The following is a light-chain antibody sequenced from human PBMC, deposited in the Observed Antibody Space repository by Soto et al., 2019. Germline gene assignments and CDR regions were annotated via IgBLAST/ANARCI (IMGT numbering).Light chain of an antibody. CDR1: RSVLSSSNNKNF. V-gene: IGKV4-1*01. CDR2: WAS. CDR3: HQFYAWPYT. J-gene: IGKJ2*01. Sequence: DIVVTQSPDSLPVSLGQRATINCKSSRSVLSSSNNKNFLGWYQQKPGQPPKLLIYWASTRGSGVPDRISGGSGTDFTLTIDGLQPEDVAIYYCHQFYAWPYTFGQGTKLHIK.